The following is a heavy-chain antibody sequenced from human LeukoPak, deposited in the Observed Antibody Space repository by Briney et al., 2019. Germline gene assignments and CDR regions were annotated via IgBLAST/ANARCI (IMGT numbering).Heavy chain of an antibody. CDR3: AIGDGLGELSSSFDF. Sequence: GGSLRLSCTIFIFTFSTYAMHWVRQAPGKGLEWVAVTSSDGSNKHYAESVKGRFTISRDNSMNTLYLQMNSLGPDDTAVYYCAIGDGLGELSSSFDFWGQGTLVTVSS. CDR2: TSSDGSNK. V-gene: IGHV3-30-3*01. CDR1: IFTFSTYA. D-gene: IGHD3-16*02. J-gene: IGHJ4*02.